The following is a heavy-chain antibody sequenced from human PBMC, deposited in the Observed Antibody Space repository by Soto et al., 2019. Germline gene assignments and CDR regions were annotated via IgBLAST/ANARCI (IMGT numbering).Heavy chain of an antibody. Sequence: QVQLQQWGAGLLKPSETLSLTCAVYGGSFSGYYWSWIRQPPGKGLEWIGEINHSGSTNYNPSIKSRVTISVDTSKNQFSLKLSSVTAADTAVYYCARGGGFTIFGVVGYGMDVWGQGTTVTVSS. V-gene: IGHV4-34*01. D-gene: IGHD3-3*01. J-gene: IGHJ6*02. CDR3: ARGGGFTIFGVVGYGMDV. CDR2: INHSGST. CDR1: GGSFSGYY.